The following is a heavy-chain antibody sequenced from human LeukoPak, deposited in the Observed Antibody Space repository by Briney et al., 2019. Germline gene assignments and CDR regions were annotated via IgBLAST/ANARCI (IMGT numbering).Heavy chain of an antibody. Sequence: KPSETLSLTCTVSGGSISSSSYYWGWIRQPPGKGLEWIGYIYYSGSTYYNPSLKSRVTISVDTSKNQFSLKLSSVTAADTAVYYCARATTQQLVFDYWGQGTLVTVSS. V-gene: IGHV4-31*03. CDR1: GGSISSSSYY. D-gene: IGHD6-13*01. CDR3: ARATTQQLVFDY. CDR2: IYYSGST. J-gene: IGHJ4*02.